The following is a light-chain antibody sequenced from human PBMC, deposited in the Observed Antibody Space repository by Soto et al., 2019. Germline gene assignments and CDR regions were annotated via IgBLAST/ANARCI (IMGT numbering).Light chain of an antibody. Sequence: QSVLTQPASVSGSPGQSITISCTGTSSDVGAYNYVSWYQQHPGKAPKLIIYDVTNRPSGVSNRFSGSKSGNTASLTISGLQAEDEADYYCRSYISRGYVFGTGTRSPS. J-gene: IGLJ1*01. CDR3: RSYISRGYV. CDR2: DVT. V-gene: IGLV2-14*01. CDR1: SSDVGAYNY.